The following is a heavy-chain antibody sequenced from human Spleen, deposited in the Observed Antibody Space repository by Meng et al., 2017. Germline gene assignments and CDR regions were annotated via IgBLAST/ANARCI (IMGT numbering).Heavy chain of an antibody. CDR3: ATGRGDD. J-gene: IGHJ4*02. V-gene: IGHV4-59*01. CDR1: GGSISNYY. Sequence: SETLSLTCTVSGGSISNYYWSWIRQPPGKGLEYIGHIYYRGGTNYNPALKSRVTISVDTSKNQFSLKLSSVTAADTAVYYCATGRGDDWGQGTPVTVSS. CDR2: IYYRGGT. D-gene: IGHD3-16*01.